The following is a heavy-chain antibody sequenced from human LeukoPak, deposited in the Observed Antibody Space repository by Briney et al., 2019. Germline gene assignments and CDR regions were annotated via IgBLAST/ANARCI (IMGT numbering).Heavy chain of an antibody. D-gene: IGHD3-16*01. CDR1: GFTFSNAW. Sequence: GSLRLSCAASGFTFSNAWMSWVRQAPGKGLEWIGEINPSGSTIYNPSLKSRITMSIDTSKNQFSLNLNSVTAADTAVYYCARQGTYLGDFWGQGTLVTVSS. V-gene: IGHV4-34*01. J-gene: IGHJ4*02. CDR3: ARQGTYLGDF. CDR2: INPSGST.